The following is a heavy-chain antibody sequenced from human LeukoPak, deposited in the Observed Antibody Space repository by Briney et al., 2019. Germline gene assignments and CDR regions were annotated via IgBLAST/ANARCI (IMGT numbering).Heavy chain of an antibody. Sequence: ASVKVSCKASGGTFSSYAISWVRQAPGPGLGWMGRIIPILGIANYAQKFQGRVTITADKSTSTAYMELSSLRSEDTAVYYCARYQSGITSSFAYWGQGTLVTVSS. V-gene: IGHV1-69*04. J-gene: IGHJ4*02. CDR3: ARYQSGITSSFAY. CDR1: GGTFSSYA. CDR2: IIPILGIA. D-gene: IGHD6-13*01.